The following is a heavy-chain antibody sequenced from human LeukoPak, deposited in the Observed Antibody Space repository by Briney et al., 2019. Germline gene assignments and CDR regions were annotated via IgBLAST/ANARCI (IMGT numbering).Heavy chain of an antibody. D-gene: IGHD3-10*01. V-gene: IGHV3-7*03. CDR2: INQDGSEK. J-gene: IGHJ3*02. Sequence: GGPLRLSCAASGFTFTTNWMTWVRQAPGKGLEWVATINQDGSEKYYVDSVKGRFTISRDNAKNSLFLQMNSLRAEDTAVYYCAKGQGSARGAFDIWGQGTMVTVSS. CDR3: AKGQGSARGAFDI. CDR1: GFTFTTNW.